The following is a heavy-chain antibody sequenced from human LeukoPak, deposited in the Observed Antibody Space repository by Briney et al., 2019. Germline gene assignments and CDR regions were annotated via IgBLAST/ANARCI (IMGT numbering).Heavy chain of an antibody. CDR1: GFTFDDYA. V-gene: IGHV3-9*01. Sequence: GRSLRLSCAASGFTFDDYAMHWVRQGPGKGLEWVSGISWNSGYIGYADSVKGRFTISRDNAKNSLYLQMNSLTAEDTALYCCAKDPHYNTLSGYFDYWGQGTLVTVSS. D-gene: IGHD3-10*01. CDR2: ISWNSGYI. J-gene: IGHJ4*02. CDR3: AKDPHYNTLSGYFDY.